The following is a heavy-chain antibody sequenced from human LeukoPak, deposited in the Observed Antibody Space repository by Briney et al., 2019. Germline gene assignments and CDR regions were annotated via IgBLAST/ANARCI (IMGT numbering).Heavy chain of an antibody. V-gene: IGHV4-61*05. J-gene: IGHJ3*02. CDR2: IYYSGST. CDR3: ARSDGYCSSTSCYTDAFDI. Sequence: SETLSLTCTVSGGSISSSSYYWGWIRQPPGKGLEWIGYIYYSGSTNYNPSLKSRVTISVDTSKNQFSLKLSSVTAADTAVYYCARSDGYCSSTSCYTDAFDIWGQGTMVTVSS. CDR1: GGSISSSSYY. D-gene: IGHD2-2*02.